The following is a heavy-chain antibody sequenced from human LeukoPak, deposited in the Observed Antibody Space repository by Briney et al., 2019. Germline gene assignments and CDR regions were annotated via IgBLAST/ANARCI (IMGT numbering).Heavy chain of an antibody. V-gene: IGHV3-23*01. D-gene: IGHD5-24*01. CDR3: AKEIRDGYNYPFDY. CDR1: GFTFSSSA. J-gene: IGHJ4*02. Sequence: GGSLRLSCAASGFTFSSSAMSWVRQAPGKGLEWVSAITGSGGSTYYADSVKGRFTISRDNSKNTLYLQMNSLRAEDTAVYYCAKEIRDGYNYPFDYWGQGTLVTVSS. CDR2: ITGSGGST.